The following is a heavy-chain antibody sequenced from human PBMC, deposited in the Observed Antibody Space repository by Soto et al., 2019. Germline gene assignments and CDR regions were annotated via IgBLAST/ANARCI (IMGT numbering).Heavy chain of an antibody. CDR3: ARDRGYTSGSYGGAFDF. V-gene: IGHV3-48*03. CDR1: RFTFSRYE. J-gene: IGHJ4*02. CDR2: ISSSGTSI. D-gene: IGHD6-19*01. Sequence: EVQLVESGGGLVQPGGSLRLSCAASRFTFSRYEMNWVRQALGKGLEWVASISSSGTSIYYADSVKGRFSISRDNDKNSVYPAMNSLRVDDTAVYYCARDRGYTSGSYGGAFDFWGQGTLVTVSS.